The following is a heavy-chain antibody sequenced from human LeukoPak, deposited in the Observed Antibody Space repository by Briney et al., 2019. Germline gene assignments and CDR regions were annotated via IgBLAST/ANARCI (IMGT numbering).Heavy chain of an antibody. V-gene: IGHV4-34*01. CDR1: GGSISSYY. D-gene: IGHD4-11*01. CDR3: ARVGVTTGSYFDY. J-gene: IGHJ4*02. Sequence: SETLSLTCTVSGGSISSYYWSWIRQPPGKGLEWIGEINHSGSTNYNPSLKSRVTISVDTSKNQFSLKLSSVTAADTAVYYCARVGVTTGSYFDYWGQGTLVTVSS. CDR2: INHSGST.